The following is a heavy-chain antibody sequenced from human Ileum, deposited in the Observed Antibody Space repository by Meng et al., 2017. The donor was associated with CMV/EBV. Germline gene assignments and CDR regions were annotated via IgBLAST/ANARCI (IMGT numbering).Heavy chain of an antibody. CDR1: GFTFSSYG. D-gene: IGHD3-3*01. CDR2: IRYDGSNK. CDR3: AKGDFWSAHSD. V-gene: IGHV3-30*02. J-gene: IGHJ4*02. Sequence: GESLKISCAASGFTFSSYGMHWVRQAPGKGLEWVAIIRYDGSNKYYADSVKGRFTISRDNSKNTLYLQMNSLRAEDTAVYYCAKGDFWSAHSDWGQGTLVTVSS.